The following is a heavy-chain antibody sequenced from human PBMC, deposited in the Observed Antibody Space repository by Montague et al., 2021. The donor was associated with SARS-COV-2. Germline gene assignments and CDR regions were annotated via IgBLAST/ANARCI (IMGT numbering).Heavy chain of an antibody. D-gene: IGHD6-13*01. CDR1: GFTFDDYS. J-gene: IGHJ2*01. CDR3: ATLGLAAAGYFDL. V-gene: IGHV3-9*01. Sequence: SLRLSCAASGFTFDDYSMHWVRQAPGKGLEWVSGISWNSGSIGYADSVKGRFTISRDNAKNSLYLQMNGLRAEDTALYYCATLGLAAAGYFDLWGRGTLVTVSS. CDR2: ISWNSGSI.